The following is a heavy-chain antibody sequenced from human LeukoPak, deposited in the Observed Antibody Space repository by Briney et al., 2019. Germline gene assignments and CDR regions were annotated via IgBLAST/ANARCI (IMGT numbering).Heavy chain of an antibody. J-gene: IGHJ4*02. CDR1: TMSIKNYY. CDR3: ARDADYCSGGSCYSD. Sequence: SETLSLTCNVSTMSIKNYYWSWIRQPPGKGLEWIGRIYYSGSTYYNPSLRSRVTISVDTSKNQFSLKLSSVTAADTAVYYCARDADYCSGGSCYSDWGQGTLVTVSS. V-gene: IGHV4-39*07. CDR2: IYYSGST. D-gene: IGHD2-15*01.